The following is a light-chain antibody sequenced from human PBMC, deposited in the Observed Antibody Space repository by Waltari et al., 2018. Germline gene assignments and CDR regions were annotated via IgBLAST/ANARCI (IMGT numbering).Light chain of an antibody. CDR3: QVWDSGTDHPV. CDR1: HIGGKS. J-gene: IGLJ2*01. V-gene: IGLV3-21*02. CDR2: DDT. Sequence: SYVLTQPPSVSVAPGQTARITCGGNHIGGKSVHRYQQKPGQAPVLVVHDDTDRPSGIPGRFSGANSGNTATLTITRAEAGDEADYSCQVWDSGTDHPVFGGGTKLTVL.